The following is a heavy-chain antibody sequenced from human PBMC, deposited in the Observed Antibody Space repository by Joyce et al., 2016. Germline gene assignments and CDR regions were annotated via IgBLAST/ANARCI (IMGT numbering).Heavy chain of an antibody. Sequence: QVQLVQSGTEVKKPGASVKVSCRTSGYTFTSYDINWVRQPTGQGLEWMGWMTSNSGDTGYAQKFQGRITITRDTSISTAYMELSSLTSEDSAVYYCARNKYGTGTFENWGQGTVVTVSS. D-gene: IGHD3-10*01. CDR2: MTSNSGDT. J-gene: IGHJ4*02. V-gene: IGHV1-8*03. CDR1: GYTFTSYD. CDR3: ARNKYGTGTFEN.